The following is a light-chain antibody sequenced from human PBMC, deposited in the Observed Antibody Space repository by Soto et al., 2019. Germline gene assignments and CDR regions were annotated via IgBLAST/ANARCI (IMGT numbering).Light chain of an antibody. CDR3: QQYGSLPIT. CDR1: QSIRSTY. J-gene: IGKJ5*01. CDR2: DGY. Sequence: EIVLTQSPGTLSLSPGERATLSCRASQSIRSTYLACYQQKPGQAPRLLIYDGYSRATGSPDTFSGSGSGTDFTLTISRLEPEDFAVYYCQQYGSLPITFGQGTRLEIK. V-gene: IGKV3-20*01.